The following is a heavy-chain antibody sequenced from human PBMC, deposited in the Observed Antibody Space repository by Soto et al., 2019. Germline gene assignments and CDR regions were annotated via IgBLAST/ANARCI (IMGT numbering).Heavy chain of an antibody. V-gene: IGHV4-34*01. D-gene: IGHD4-17*01. Sequence: KTSETLSLTCAVYGGSFSGYYWSWIRQPPGKGLEWIGEINHSGSTNYNPSLKSRVTISVDTSKNQFSLKLSSVTAADTAVYYCARGLRYYYYYGMDVWGQGTTVTVSS. J-gene: IGHJ6*02. CDR3: ARGLRYYYYYGMDV. CDR2: INHSGST. CDR1: GGSFSGYY.